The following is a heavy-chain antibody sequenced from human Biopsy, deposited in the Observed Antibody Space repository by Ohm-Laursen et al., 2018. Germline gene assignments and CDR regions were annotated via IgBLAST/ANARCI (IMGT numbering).Heavy chain of an antibody. CDR1: DYTFSSYG. J-gene: IGHJ3*02. CDR3: ARVFGGAYYSYAFDI. V-gene: IGHV1-18*04. CDR2: ITADEK. Sequence: SVKVSCKTSDYTFSSYGITWVRRAPGQGLEWMGWITADEKNSAPKFQGRVTMTTDMSTSTAYMELRGLKSDDTAVYYCARVFGGAYYSYAFDIWGQGTLVIVSS. D-gene: IGHD1-26*01.